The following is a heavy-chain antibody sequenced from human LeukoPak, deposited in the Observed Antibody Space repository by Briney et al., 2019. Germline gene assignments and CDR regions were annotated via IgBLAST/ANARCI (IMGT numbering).Heavy chain of an antibody. CDR1: GFTFSNFA. CDR3: AKSMGATYYDLVAVDI. Sequence: GGSLKLSCAASGFTFSNFAIHWVRQAPGKGLEWVTFIRYDGSNKYYADSVKGRFTISRDNSKNTLYLQMNSLRPEDTALYYCAKSMGATYYDLVAVDIWGQGTMVTVSS. CDR2: IRYDGSNK. V-gene: IGHV3-30*02. D-gene: IGHD1-26*01. J-gene: IGHJ3*02.